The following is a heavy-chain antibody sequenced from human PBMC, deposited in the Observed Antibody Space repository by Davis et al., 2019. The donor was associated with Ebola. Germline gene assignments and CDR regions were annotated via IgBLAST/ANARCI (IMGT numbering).Heavy chain of an antibody. CDR1: GGVSSRYY. CDR2: IYYSGST. J-gene: IGHJ4*02. D-gene: IGHD6-19*01. V-gene: IGHV4-59*01. Sequence: SETLSLTCTVSGGVSSRYYWSWIRQPPGKGLEWIGYIYYSGSTNYNPSLKSRVTMSVDTSKNQFSLKLSSVTAADTAVFYCARGSGWYRTPFDYWGQGTLVTVSS. CDR3: ARGSGWYRTPFDY.